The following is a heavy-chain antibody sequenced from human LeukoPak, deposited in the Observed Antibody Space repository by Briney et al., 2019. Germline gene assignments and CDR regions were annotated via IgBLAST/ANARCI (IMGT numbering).Heavy chain of an antibody. D-gene: IGHD2-21*02. J-gene: IGHJ3*02. V-gene: IGHV3-66*02. CDR1: GFTFSSYS. CDR2: IYSGGGT. CDR3: ARAVGVTAIHNAFDI. Sequence: GGSLRLSCAASGFTFSSYSMNWVRQAPGKELEWVSVIYSGGGTDYADSVKGRFTISRDNSKNTLYLQMNSLRAEDTAVYYCARAVGVTAIHNAFDIWGQGTMVTVSS.